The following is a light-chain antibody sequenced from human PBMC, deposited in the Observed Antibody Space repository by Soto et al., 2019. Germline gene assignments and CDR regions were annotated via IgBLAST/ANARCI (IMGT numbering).Light chain of an antibody. CDR2: GAS. CDR3: QQYGSSPRN. Sequence: EIVLTQSPGTLSLSPGERATLSCRASQSVSSSYLAWYQQKPGQAPRLLIYGASSRATGIPDRFSGSGSGTDFTLTISRLETEDFAVYYCQQYGSSPRNFGQGTKLEIK. J-gene: IGKJ2*01. CDR1: QSVSSSY. V-gene: IGKV3-20*01.